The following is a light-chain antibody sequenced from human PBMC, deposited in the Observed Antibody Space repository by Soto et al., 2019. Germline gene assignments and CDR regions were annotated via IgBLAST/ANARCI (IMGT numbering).Light chain of an antibody. CDR3: QQCAASPRT. CDR1: QSVGGDY. V-gene: IGKV3-20*01. Sequence: EIVLTQSPGTLSLSTGERATLSCRASQSVGGDYLAWYQQKPGQAPRLLIYDAIRRATGIPDRFSGSGSGTDFTLTINRLEPEDFAVYYCQQCAASPRTFGQGTKV. J-gene: IGKJ1*01. CDR2: DAI.